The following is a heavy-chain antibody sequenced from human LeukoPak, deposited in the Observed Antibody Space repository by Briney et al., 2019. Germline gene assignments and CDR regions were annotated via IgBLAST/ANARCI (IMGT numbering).Heavy chain of an antibody. CDR3: ARGSVGGGDPYDY. CDR1: GGSISSSNW. CDR2: IYHSGST. V-gene: IGHV4-4*02. J-gene: IGHJ4*02. Sequence: SETLSLTCAVSGGSISSSNWWSWVRQPPGKGLEWIGEIYHSGSTNYNPSHKSRVTISVDKSKNQFSLKLSSVTAADTAVYYCARGSVGGGDPYDYWGQGTLVTVSS. D-gene: IGHD2-21*02.